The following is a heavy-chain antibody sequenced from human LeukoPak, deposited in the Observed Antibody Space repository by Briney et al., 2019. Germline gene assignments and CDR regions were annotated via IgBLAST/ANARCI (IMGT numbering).Heavy chain of an antibody. Sequence: GGSLRLSCAASGFTFSSYAMHWVRQAPGKGLEWVAVISYDGSNKYYADSVKGRFTISRDNSKHTLYLQMNSLRAEDTAVYYCAKDRYFDWAYAFDIWGQGTMVTVSS. V-gene: IGHV3-30*04. D-gene: IGHD3-9*01. CDR2: ISYDGSNK. J-gene: IGHJ3*02. CDR1: GFTFSSYA. CDR3: AKDRYFDWAYAFDI.